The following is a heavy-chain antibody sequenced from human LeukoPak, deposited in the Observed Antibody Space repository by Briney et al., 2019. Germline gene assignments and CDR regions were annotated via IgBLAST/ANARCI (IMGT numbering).Heavy chain of an antibody. CDR2: IYSDGNT. V-gene: IGHV3-53*01. CDR1: GFTVSTNY. J-gene: IGHJ6*02. D-gene: IGHD4-23*01. Sequence: GGSLRLSCAASGFTVSTNYMSWVRQAPGKGLEWVSVIYSDGNTYYADSVKGRFTISRDNSKNTLDLQMNSLRVEDTAVYYCARETSVAGILYGMDVWGQGTTVTVSS. CDR3: ARETSVAGILYGMDV.